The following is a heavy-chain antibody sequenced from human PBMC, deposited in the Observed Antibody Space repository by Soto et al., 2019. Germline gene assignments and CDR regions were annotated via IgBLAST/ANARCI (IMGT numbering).Heavy chain of an antibody. CDR1: GGSFSGYY. D-gene: IGHD3-3*01. CDR3: ARGGRVFGNYYYGMDV. V-gene: IGHV4-34*01. Sequence: SETLSLTCAVYGGSFSGYYWSWIRQPPGKGLEWIGEINHSGSTNYNPSLKSRVTISVDTSKNQFSLKLSSVTAADTAVYYCARGGRVFGNYYYGMDVWGQGTTVTVSS. CDR2: INHSGST. J-gene: IGHJ6*02.